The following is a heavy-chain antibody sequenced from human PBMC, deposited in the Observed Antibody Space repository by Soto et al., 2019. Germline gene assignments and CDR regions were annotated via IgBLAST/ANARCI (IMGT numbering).Heavy chain of an antibody. CDR1: GFTFSSYG. CDR3: AQVEGGFDI. V-gene: IGHV3-23*01. CDR2: ISGSGGST. D-gene: IGHD1-1*01. J-gene: IGHJ4*02. Sequence: GGSLRLSCAASGFTFSSYGMSWVRQAPGKGLEWVSAISGSGGSTYYADSVKGRFTISRDNSKNTLYLQMNSLRAEDTAVYYDAQVEGGFDIWGQGTLVTVSS.